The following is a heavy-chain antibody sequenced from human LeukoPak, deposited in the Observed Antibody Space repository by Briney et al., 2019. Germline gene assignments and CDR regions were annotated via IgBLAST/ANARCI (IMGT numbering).Heavy chain of an antibody. J-gene: IGHJ4*02. V-gene: IGHV4-39*01. CDR3: ARRGDILTDYAFDY. CDR1: GGSINSNSHH. CDR2: IYYSGTT. D-gene: IGHD3-9*01. Sequence: SETLSLTCSVSGGSINSNSHHWDWTRQAPGKGLEWIGNIYYSGTTSYNPSLKSRATISVDTSKNQFSLRLSSVTAADTAVYYCARRGDILTDYAFDYWGQGTLVTVSS.